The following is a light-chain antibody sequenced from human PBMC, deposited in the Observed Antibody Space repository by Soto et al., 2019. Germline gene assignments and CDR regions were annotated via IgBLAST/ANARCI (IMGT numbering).Light chain of an antibody. CDR3: QQYGGSPPYT. Sequence: VLTQSPGTLSLSPGERATISCRASQSISSSYLAWYQHKPGQAPRLLIYGASSRATDIPHTFSGSGSGTDFTLTISRLEPEDCGVYYCQQYGGSPPYTFGQGTRLEIK. J-gene: IGKJ2*01. V-gene: IGKV3-20*01. CDR2: GAS. CDR1: QSISSSY.